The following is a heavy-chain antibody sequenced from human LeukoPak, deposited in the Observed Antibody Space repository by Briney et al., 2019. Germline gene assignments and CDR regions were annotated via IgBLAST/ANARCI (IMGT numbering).Heavy chain of an antibody. CDR3: ARDSRYSYGSGGMDV. D-gene: IGHD3-10*01. V-gene: IGHV4-59*01. Sequence: SETLSLTCTVSGGSIGSFYWTWIRQTPRKGLEWIGSVYYTGSANYNPSLKSRVTISIDTSRSQFSLKLTSVTVADTAVYYCARDSRYSYGSGGMDVWGQGTTVTVSS. J-gene: IGHJ6*02. CDR1: GGSIGSFY. CDR2: VYYTGSA.